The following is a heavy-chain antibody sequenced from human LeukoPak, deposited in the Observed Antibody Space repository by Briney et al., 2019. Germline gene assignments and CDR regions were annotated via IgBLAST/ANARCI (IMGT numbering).Heavy chain of an antibody. CDR1: GGTFSSYA. J-gene: IGHJ4*02. CDR2: IIPILGIA. D-gene: IGHD3-22*01. V-gene: IGHV1-69*04. CDR3: ARDTLGGYDSSGYEFFDY. Sequence: SVKVSCKASGGTFSSYAISWVRQAPGQGLEWMGRIIPILGIANYAQKFQGRVTITADKSTSTAYMELSSLRSEDTAVYYCARDTLGGYDSSGYEFFDYWGQGTLVTVSS.